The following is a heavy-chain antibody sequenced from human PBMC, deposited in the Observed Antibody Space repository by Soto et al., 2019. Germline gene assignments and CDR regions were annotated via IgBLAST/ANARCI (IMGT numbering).Heavy chain of an antibody. CDR2: ISYDGSNE. J-gene: IGHJ4*02. CDR1: GFTLSSYA. Sequence: LRLSCSASGFTLSSYAMYLVRHAPGKGLEWVAAISYDGSNEYYADSVRGRFTISRDKSKNTPYLQMNSLRAEDTAVYLCARDFSAGTPSGSYSKFEYWGQGTLVNVSS. V-gene: IGHV3-30-3*01. CDR3: ARDFSAGTPSGSYSKFEY. D-gene: IGHD1-26*01.